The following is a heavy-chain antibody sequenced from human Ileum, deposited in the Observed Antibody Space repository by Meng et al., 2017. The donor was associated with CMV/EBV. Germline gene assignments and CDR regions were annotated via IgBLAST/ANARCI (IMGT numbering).Heavy chain of an antibody. CDR1: GGSFSGYY. J-gene: IGHJ6*02. D-gene: IGHD2-2*02. Sequence: SETLSLTCAVYGGSFSGYYWSWIRQPPGKGLEWIGEINHSGSTNYNPSLKSRVTISVDTSKNQFSLKLSSVTAADTAVYYCERTSPAAIRGSYYYGMDVWGQGTTVTVSS. V-gene: IGHV4-34*01. CDR3: ERTSPAAIRGSYYYGMDV. CDR2: INHSGST.